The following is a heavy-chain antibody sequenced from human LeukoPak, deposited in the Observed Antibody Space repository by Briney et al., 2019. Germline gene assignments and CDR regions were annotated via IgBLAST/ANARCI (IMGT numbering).Heavy chain of an antibody. J-gene: IGHJ6*02. V-gene: IGHV4-59*01. CDR1: GGSISSYY. CDR2: IYYSGST. Sequence: SETLSLTCTVSGGSISSYYWSWIRQPPGKGLEWIGYIYYSGSTNYNPSLKSRAAISVDTSKDQCSLQLSSVTAADTAVYYCAGSVAYYYDSSGLNYGMDVWGQGTTVTVSS. D-gene: IGHD3-22*01. CDR3: AGSVAYYYDSSGLNYGMDV.